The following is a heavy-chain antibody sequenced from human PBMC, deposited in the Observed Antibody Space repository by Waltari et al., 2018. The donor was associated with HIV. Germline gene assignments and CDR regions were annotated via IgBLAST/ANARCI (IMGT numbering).Heavy chain of an antibody. Sequence: QVQLIKSGVEVKKLGSPVKVSCKVSGGTFSSFAISWVRRAPGQGFEWMGGIIPIFGTPNYAQKVQGRGTVTADESTSTAYMGLVGLRAEDTAVYVCARDGNSSNWYSLWVWGQGTRVTVSS. V-gene: IGHV1-69*01. CDR1: GGTFSSFA. J-gene: IGHJ4*02. CDR2: IIPIFGTP. D-gene: IGHD6-13*01. CDR3: ARDGNSSNWYSLWV.